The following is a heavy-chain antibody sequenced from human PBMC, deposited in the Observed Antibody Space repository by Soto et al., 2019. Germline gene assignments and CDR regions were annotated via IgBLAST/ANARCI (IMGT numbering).Heavy chain of an antibody. J-gene: IGHJ5*02. CDR3: ARYHWEMATMPGWFDP. D-gene: IGHD5-12*01. CDR2: INHSGST. Sequence: QVQLQQWGAGLLKPSETLSLTCAVYGGSFSGYYWSWIRQPPGKGLEWIGEINHSGSTNYNPSLKIRVTISVDTFKHQFSLKLCSVTAPDTAVYYCARYHWEMATMPGWFDPWGQGTLVTVSS. CDR1: GGSFSGYY. V-gene: IGHV4-34*01.